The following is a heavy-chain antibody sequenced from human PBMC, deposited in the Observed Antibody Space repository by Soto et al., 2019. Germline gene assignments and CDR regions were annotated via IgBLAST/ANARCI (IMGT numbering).Heavy chain of an antibody. CDR3: ARSPDSSGYYPRRYYYGKDV. D-gene: IGHD3-22*01. CDR2: IYHSGST. CDR1: GGSISSSNW. V-gene: IGHV4-4*02. Sequence: SETLSLTCTVSGGSISSSNWWSWVRQPPGKGLEWTGEIYHSGSTNYNPSLKSRVTISVDKSKNQFSLKLSSVTAADTAVYYCARSPDSSGYYPRRYYYGKDVWSQGTTVTVSS. J-gene: IGHJ6*02.